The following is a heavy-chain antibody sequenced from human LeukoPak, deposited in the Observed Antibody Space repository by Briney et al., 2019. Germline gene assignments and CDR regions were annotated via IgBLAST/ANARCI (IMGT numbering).Heavy chain of an antibody. J-gene: IGHJ3*02. CDR1: GYTFTTYY. D-gene: IGHD6-6*01. Sequence: VASVKVSCKASGYTFTTYYMHWVRQAPGQGLEWMGIINPSGGSTSYAQKLQGRVTVTRDTSTSTVYMELSSLRSEDTAVYYCAKDGGYGNASRVYDIWGQGTMVTVSS. CDR2: INPSGGST. V-gene: IGHV1-46*01. CDR3: AKDGGYGNASRVYDI.